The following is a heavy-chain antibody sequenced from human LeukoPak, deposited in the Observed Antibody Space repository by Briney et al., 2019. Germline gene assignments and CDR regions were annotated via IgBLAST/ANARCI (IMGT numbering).Heavy chain of an antibody. D-gene: IGHD6-13*01. CDR1: GGTFSSYA. CDR2: IIPIFGIA. V-gene: IGHV1-69*05. CDR3: ARVRWEKAAAGPYFDY. Sequence: SVKVSCKASGGTFSSYAISWVRQAPGQGLEWMGGIIPIFGIANYAQKFQGRVTITTDESTSTAYMELSSLRSEDTAVYYCARVRWEKAAAGPYFDYWGQGTLVTVSS. J-gene: IGHJ4*02.